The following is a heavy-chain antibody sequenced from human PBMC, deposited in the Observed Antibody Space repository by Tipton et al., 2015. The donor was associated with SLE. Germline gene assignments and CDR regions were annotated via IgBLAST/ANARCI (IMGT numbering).Heavy chain of an antibody. J-gene: IGHJ4*02. Sequence: TLSLTCTVSGGSISSYYWIWIRQPPGKGLEWIGYIYTSGSTNYKPALKSRVTISVDTSKNQFSLKLSSVTAADTAVYYCAREPEQSLFDYWGQGTLVTVSS. V-gene: IGHV4-4*08. CDR3: AREPEQSLFDY. CDR1: GGSISSYY. D-gene: IGHD6-19*01. CDR2: IYTSGST.